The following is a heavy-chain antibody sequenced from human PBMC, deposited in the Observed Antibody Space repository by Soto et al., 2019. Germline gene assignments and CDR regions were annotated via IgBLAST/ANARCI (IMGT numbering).Heavy chain of an antibody. Sequence: EVQLLESGGGLVQPAGSLRLSCAASGFTFSSYAMSWVRQAPGKGLEWVSAISGSGGSTYYAASVKGRFTISRDNSKNTLYLQMNSLRAEDTAVYYCAKEYEYSSGWERIDYWGQGTLVTVSS. CDR2: ISGSGGST. CDR3: AKEYEYSSGWERIDY. V-gene: IGHV3-23*01. CDR1: GFTFSSYA. J-gene: IGHJ4*02. D-gene: IGHD6-19*01.